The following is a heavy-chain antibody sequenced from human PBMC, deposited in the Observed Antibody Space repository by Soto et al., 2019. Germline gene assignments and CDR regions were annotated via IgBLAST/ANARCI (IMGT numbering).Heavy chain of an antibody. CDR2: IYYSGST. CDR1: GGSISTGDHY. V-gene: IGHV4-30-4*01. Sequence: PSETLSLTGTASGGSISTGDHYWNWIRQPPGKALEWIGYIYYSGSTYYNPSLKSRVTISVDTSKNQFSLMLRSVTAADTAVYYCARGAGGYSYGNFDYWGQGTLVTVSS. CDR3: ARGAGGYSYGNFDY. J-gene: IGHJ4*02. D-gene: IGHD5-18*01.